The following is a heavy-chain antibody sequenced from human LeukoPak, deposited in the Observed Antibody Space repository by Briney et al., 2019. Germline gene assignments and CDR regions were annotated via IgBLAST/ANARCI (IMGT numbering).Heavy chain of an antibody. CDR1: GGSISSYY. CDR2: IYYSGST. J-gene: IGHJ3*02. V-gene: IGHV4-59*08. Sequence: PSETLSLTCTVSGGSISSYYWSWIRQPPGKGLEWIGYIYYSGSTNYNPSLKSRVTISVDTSKNQFSLKLSSVTAADTAVYYCARHEAHYYDSSGYEHDAFDIWGQGTMVTVSS. CDR3: ARHEAHYYDSSGYEHDAFDI. D-gene: IGHD3-22*01.